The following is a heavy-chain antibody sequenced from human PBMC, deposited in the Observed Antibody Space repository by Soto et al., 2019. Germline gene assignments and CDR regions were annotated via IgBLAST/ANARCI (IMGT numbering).Heavy chain of an antibody. CDR2: ISGSGGST. V-gene: IGHV3-23*01. J-gene: IGHJ4*02. CDR1: GFTFSSYA. Sequence: GGSLRLSCAASGFTFSSYAMSWVRQAPGKGLEWVSAISGSGGSTYYADSVKGRFTISRDNSKNTLYLQMNSLRAEDTAVYYCAKAFTDIPGSRPEEKYYFDYWGQGTLVTVSS. D-gene: IGHD5-18*01. CDR3: AKAFTDIPGSRPEEKYYFDY.